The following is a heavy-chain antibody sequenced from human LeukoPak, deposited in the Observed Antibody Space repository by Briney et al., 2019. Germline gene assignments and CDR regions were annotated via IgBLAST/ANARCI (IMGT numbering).Heavy chain of an antibody. Sequence: GASVKVSRTASGYTFTSYGISWVRQAPGQGLEWMGGIIPIFGTANYAQKFQGRVTITADESTSTAYMELSSLRSEDTAVYYCARGRMTYSSGVFDYWGQGTLVTVSS. J-gene: IGHJ4*02. CDR2: IIPIFGTA. CDR3: ARGRMTYSSGVFDY. D-gene: IGHD2-21*01. V-gene: IGHV1-69*13. CDR1: GYTFTSYG.